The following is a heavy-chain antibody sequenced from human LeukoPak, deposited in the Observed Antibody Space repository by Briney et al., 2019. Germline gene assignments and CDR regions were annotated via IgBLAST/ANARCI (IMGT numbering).Heavy chain of an antibody. CDR3: ATVRYYYDSSGYYFDY. CDR2: FDPEDGET. Sequence: EASVKVSCKVSGYTLTELSMHWVRQAPGKGLEWMGGFDPEDGETIYAQKFQGRVTMTEDTSTDTAYMELSSLRSEDTAVYYRATVRYYYDSSGYYFDYWGQGTLVTVSS. V-gene: IGHV1-24*01. CDR1: GYTLTELS. J-gene: IGHJ4*02. D-gene: IGHD3-22*01.